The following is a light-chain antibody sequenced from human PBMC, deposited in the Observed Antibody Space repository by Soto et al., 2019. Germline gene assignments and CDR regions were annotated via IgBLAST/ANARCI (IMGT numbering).Light chain of an antibody. Sequence: QSVLTQAPSVSGTPGQRVTISCSGSSSNIGSNTVNWYQQLPGTAPKLLMYSFNERPSRVPDRFSGSKSGTSASLAIRGLQFEDEADYYCAAWDDSLKAYVFGTGTKLTVL. J-gene: IGLJ1*01. CDR1: SSNIGSNT. V-gene: IGLV1-44*01. CDR3: AAWDDSLKAYV. CDR2: SFN.